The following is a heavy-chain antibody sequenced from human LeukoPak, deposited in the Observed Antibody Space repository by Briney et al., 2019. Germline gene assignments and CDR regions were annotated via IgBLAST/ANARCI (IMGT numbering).Heavy chain of an antibody. Sequence: ALVEVSCRASGYTFTAYYIHWVRQAPGQGLEWMGRINLNSGATNYAQKFQGRVTMTRDTSISTAYMELSRLRSDDTAVYYCARDLGAVTAFDYWGQGTLVTVSS. D-gene: IGHD4-11*01. CDR2: INLNSGAT. J-gene: IGHJ4*02. V-gene: IGHV1-2*06. CDR3: ARDLGAVTAFDY. CDR1: GYTFTAYY.